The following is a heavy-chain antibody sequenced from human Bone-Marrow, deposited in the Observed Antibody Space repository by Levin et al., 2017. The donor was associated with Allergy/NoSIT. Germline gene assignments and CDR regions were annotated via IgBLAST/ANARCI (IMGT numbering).Heavy chain of an antibody. D-gene: IGHD1-26*01. Sequence: SETLSLTCTVSGGSVSSGSYYWSWIRKPPGKGLEWIGNIYYSGSTNYNPSLKSRVTISVDTSKNQFSLKLNSVTAADTAVYYCARDPYSGSYYYYYGMDVWGQGTTVTVSS. CDR3: ARDPYSGSYYYYYGMDV. J-gene: IGHJ6*02. CDR2: IYYSGST. V-gene: IGHV4-61*01. CDR1: GGSVSSGSYY.